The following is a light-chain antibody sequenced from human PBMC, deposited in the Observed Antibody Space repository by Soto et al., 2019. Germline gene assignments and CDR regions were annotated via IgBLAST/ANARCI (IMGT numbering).Light chain of an antibody. CDR3: QQYNDWPLT. Sequence: EKVMTHSPAALSVSPGERATLSCRASQSVNSNLAWYQRKPGQAPRLLLYGASTRATGIPARFSGSASGTEFTLTISSLQSEDSAFYYCQQYNDWPLTFGGGTKVEIK. CDR1: QSVNSN. CDR2: GAS. J-gene: IGKJ4*01. V-gene: IGKV3-15*01.